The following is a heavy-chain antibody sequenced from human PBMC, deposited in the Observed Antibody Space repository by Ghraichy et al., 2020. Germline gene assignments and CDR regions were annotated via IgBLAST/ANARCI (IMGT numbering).Heavy chain of an antibody. CDR2: VKPDEGEK. CDR1: GFTFSTSW. D-gene: IGHD6-19*01. V-gene: IGHV3-7*03. Sequence: GALNISCEASGFTFSTSWMTWVRQAPGKGLEWVANVKPDEGEKDYVDSVKGRFTISRDNGNNSVYLQMNSLRADDMAVYYWARRVAVAGTWIWYFDLWGRGTLVTVSS. J-gene: IGHJ2*01. CDR3: ARRVAVAGTWIWYFDL.